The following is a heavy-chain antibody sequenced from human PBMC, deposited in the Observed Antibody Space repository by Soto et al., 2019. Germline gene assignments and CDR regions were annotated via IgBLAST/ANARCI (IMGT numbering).Heavy chain of an antibody. CDR2: ISAYNGNT. D-gene: IGHD2-15*01. J-gene: IGHJ6*02. CDR1: GYTFTSYG. Sequence: QVQLVQSGAEVKKPGASVKVSCKASGYTFTSYGISWVRQAPGQGLEWMGWISAYNGNTNYAQKLQGRVTMTTDTSTSTAYMELRSLRSDDTAVYYCARDLGQRELRGLVVVVAATRRGMDVWGQGTTVTVSS. CDR3: ARDLGQRELRGLVVVVAATRRGMDV. V-gene: IGHV1-18*01.